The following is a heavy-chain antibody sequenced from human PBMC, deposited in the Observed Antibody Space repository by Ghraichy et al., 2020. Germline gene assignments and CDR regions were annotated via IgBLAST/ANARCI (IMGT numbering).Heavy chain of an antibody. D-gene: IGHD6-13*01. CDR2: INHSGST. J-gene: IGHJ4*02. CDR3: ASGGIAAAGDDY. V-gene: IGHV4-34*01. Sequence: SETLSLTCAVYGGSFSGYYWSWIRQPPGKGLEWIGEINHSGSTNYNPSLKSRVTISVDTSKNQFSLKLSSVTAADTAVYYCASGGIAAAGDDYWGQGTLVTVSS. CDR1: GGSFSGYY.